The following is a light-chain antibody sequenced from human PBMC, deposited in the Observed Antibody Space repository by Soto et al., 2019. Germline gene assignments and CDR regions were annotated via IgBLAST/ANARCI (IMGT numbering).Light chain of an antibody. CDR1: QSVTSSY. V-gene: IGKV3D-20*02. CDR2: GAS. CDR3: QQRKHWPPLT. Sequence: ETVLTQSPGTLSLSPGERATLSCRASQSVTSSYLAWYQQKFGQAPRLLIYGASSRAIGIPDRFSGSGSGTDFILTISRLEPEDFAVYYCQQRKHWPPLTFGGGTKVEIK. J-gene: IGKJ4*01.